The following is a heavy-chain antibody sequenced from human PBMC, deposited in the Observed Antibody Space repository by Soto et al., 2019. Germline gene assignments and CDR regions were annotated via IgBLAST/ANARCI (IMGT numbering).Heavy chain of an antibody. Sequence: LSXTCTVSGGSIISGSYYWGWIRQPPVKGLDWIGSIYYSGSTYYNPSLKSRVTISVDTSKNQFSLKLSSVTAADTAVYYCASRDGYNYPFEYWGQGTLCSVSS. CDR3: ASRDGYNYPFEY. CDR1: GGSIISGSYY. CDR2: IYYSGST. D-gene: IGHD5-12*01. J-gene: IGHJ4*02. V-gene: IGHV4-39*01.